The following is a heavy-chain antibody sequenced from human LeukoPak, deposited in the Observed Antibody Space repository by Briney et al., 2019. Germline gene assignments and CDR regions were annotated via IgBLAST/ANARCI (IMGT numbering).Heavy chain of an antibody. CDR2: IWYDGSNK. CDR3: ARDRRQVSRLAAAGKEDYFDY. D-gene: IGHD6-13*01. Sequence: GGSLRLSCAASGFTFSSYGMHWVRQAPGKGLEWVAVIWYDGSNKYYADSVKGRFTISRDNSKNTLYLQMNSLRAEDTAVYYCARDRRQVSRLAAAGKEDYFDYWAREPWSPSPQ. V-gene: IGHV3-33*01. J-gene: IGHJ4*02. CDR1: GFTFSSYG.